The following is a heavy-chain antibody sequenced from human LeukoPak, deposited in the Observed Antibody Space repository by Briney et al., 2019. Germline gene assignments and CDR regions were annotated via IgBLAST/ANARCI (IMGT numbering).Heavy chain of an antibody. V-gene: IGHV1-46*01. Sequence: ASVKVSCKASGYTFTGYYMHWVRQAPGQGLEWMGIINPSGGSTSYAQKFQGRVTMTRDMSTSTVYMELSSLRSEDTAVYYCAKDDAWLRFGEWSQGTLVTVSS. CDR3: AKDDAWLRFGE. J-gene: IGHJ4*02. CDR1: GYTFTGYY. CDR2: INPSGGST. D-gene: IGHD3-10*01.